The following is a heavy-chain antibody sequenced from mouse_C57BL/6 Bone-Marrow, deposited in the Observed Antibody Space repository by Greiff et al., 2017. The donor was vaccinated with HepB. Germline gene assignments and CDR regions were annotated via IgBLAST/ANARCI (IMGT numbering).Heavy chain of an antibody. CDR2: IRLKSDNYAT. V-gene: IGHV6-3*01. D-gene: IGHD2-2*01. CDR1: GFTFSNYW. CDR3: TVYGYDGGYFDY. J-gene: IGHJ2*01. Sequence: EVKVVESGGGLVQPGGSMKLSCVASGFTFSNYWMNWVRQSPEKGLEWVAQIRLKSDNYATNYAESVKGRFTISRDDSKSSVYLQMNNLRAEDTGIYYCTVYGYDGGYFDYWGQGTTLTVTS.